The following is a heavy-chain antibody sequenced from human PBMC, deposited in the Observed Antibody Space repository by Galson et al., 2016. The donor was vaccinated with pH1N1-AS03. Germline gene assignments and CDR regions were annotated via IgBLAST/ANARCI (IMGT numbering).Heavy chain of an antibody. D-gene: IGHD3/OR15-3a*01. CDR2: INPKSGGT. CDR1: GDTVTDYY. CDR3: ARGYNVWTAFDY. J-gene: IGHJ4*02. V-gene: IGHV1-2*02. Sequence: SVKVPCKASGDTVTDYYIHCVRQAPGQGLEWMGWINPKSGGTRFDQKFQGRVTMTRDTTINTLYMELSSLRSDDTAIYFCARGYNVWTAFDYWGQGTLVTVSS.